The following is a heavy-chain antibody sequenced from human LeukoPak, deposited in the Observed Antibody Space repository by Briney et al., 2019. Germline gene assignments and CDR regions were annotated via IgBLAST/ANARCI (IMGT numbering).Heavy chain of an antibody. Sequence: SETLSLTCTVSGASISSTTYYLGWIRQPPRKGLEWIASIYYSGSTYYNPSLQSRVTISIDTSKNQFSLKLRFVTAADTAVYYCARVRCSGGSCPYYYYYYYMDVWGKGTTVTVSS. V-gene: IGHV4-39*07. CDR1: GASISSTTYY. J-gene: IGHJ6*03. D-gene: IGHD2-15*01. CDR3: ARVRCSGGSCPYYYYYYYMDV. CDR2: IYYSGST.